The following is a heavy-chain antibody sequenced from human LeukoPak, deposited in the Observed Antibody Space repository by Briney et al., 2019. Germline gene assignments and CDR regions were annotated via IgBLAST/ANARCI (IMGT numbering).Heavy chain of an antibody. D-gene: IGHD3-22*01. Sequence: PSETLSLTCTVSGGSISSYYWSWIRQPAGKGLEWIGRIYTSGSTNYNPSLKSRVTMSVDTSKNQFSLKLSSVTAADTAVYYCARDPYYYDSSGTKYNWFDPWGQGTLVTVSS. V-gene: IGHV4-4*07. CDR3: ARDPYYYDSSGTKYNWFDP. J-gene: IGHJ5*02. CDR2: IYTSGST. CDR1: GGSISSYY.